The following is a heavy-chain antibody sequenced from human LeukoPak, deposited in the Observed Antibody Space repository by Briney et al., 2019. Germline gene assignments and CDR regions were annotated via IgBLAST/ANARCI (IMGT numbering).Heavy chain of an antibody. CDR2: INHSGST. CDR1: GGSFSGYY. J-gene: IGHJ4*02. CDR3: ARRYSYGYRGGYYFDY. V-gene: IGHV4-34*01. Sequence: SETLSLTCAVYGGSFSGYYWSWIRQPPGKGLEWIGEINHSGSTNYNPSLKSRVTISVDTSMNQFSLKLSSVTAADTAVYYCARRYSYGYRGGYYFDYWGQGTLVTVSS. D-gene: IGHD5-18*01.